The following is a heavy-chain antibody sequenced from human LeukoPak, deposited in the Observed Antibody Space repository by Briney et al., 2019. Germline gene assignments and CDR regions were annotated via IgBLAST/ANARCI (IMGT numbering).Heavy chain of an antibody. J-gene: IGHJ4*02. D-gene: IGHD6-19*01. CDR2: IYYSGST. V-gene: IGHV4-59*01. CDR1: GGSISSYY. CDR3: ARGEYSSGWYFRFDY. Sequence: SETLSLTCTVSGGSISSYYWSWIRQPPGKGLEWIGYIYYSGSTNYNPSLKSRVTISVDTSKNQFSLKLSSVTAADTAVYYCARGEYSSGWYFRFDYWGQGTLVTVSS.